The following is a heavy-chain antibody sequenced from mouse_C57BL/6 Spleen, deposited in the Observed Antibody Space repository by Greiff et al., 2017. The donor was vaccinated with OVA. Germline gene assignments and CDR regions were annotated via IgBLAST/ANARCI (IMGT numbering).Heavy chain of an antibody. CDR3: ARLGVLRGYFDY. CDR1: GYSFTGYY. Sequence: EVKLQQSGPELVKPGASVKISCKASGYSFTGYYMNWVKQSPEKSLEWIGEINPSTGGTTYNQKFKAKATLTVDKSSSTAYMQLKSLTSEDSAVYYCARLGVLRGYFDYWGQGTTLTVSS. D-gene: IGHD1-1*01. CDR2: INPSTGGT. J-gene: IGHJ2*01. V-gene: IGHV1-42*01.